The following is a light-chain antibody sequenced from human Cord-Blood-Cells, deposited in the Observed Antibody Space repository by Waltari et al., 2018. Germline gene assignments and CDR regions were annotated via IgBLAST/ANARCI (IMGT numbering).Light chain of an antibody. CDR3: QQYNNWPRT. J-gene: IGKJ1*01. CDR2: GAS. Sequence: EIAITPSPATLPVSPGEIATLSCRASQSVSSDLAWYQQTPGQAPRLLISGASPRATGIPARFSGSGSGTEFTLTISSLQSEDFAVYYCQQYNNWPRTFGQGTKVEIK. V-gene: IGKV3-15*01. CDR1: QSVSSD.